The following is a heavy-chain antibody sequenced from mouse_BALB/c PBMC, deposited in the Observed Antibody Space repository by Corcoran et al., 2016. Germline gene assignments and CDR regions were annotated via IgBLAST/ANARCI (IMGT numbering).Heavy chain of an antibody. J-gene: IGHJ2*01. D-gene: IGHD4-1*01. CDR1: GFNIKDTY. CDR2: IDPANGNT. V-gene: IGHV14-3*02. CDR3: ARSWDVDY. Sequence: EVQLQQSGAELVKPGASVKLSCTASGFNIKDTYMHWVKQRPEQGLEWIGRIDPANGNTKYDPKFQGKATITADTSSNTADLQLSSLTSEDTAVYYCARSWDVDYWGQGTTLTVSS.